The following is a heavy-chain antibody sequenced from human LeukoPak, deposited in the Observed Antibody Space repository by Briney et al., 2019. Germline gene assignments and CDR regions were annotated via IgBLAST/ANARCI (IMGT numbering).Heavy chain of an antibody. J-gene: IGHJ4*02. Sequence: SETLSLTCAVYGGSFSGYYWSWIRQPPGKGLEWIGEINHSGSTNYNPSLKSRVTISVDTSKNQFSLKLSSVTAADTAVYYCARGTKLYYYDSSGYYFVDYWGQGTLVTVSS. CDR3: ARGTKLYYYDSSGYYFVDY. V-gene: IGHV4-34*01. D-gene: IGHD3-22*01. CDR2: INHSGST. CDR1: GGSFSGYY.